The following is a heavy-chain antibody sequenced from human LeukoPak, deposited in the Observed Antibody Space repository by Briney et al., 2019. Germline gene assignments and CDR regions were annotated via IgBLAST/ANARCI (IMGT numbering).Heavy chain of an antibody. CDR2: INSDGSST. Sequence: PGGSLRLSCAASGFTFSSYWMHWVRQAPGKGLVWVSRINSDGSSTSYADSVKGRFTISRDNAKNTLYLQMNSLRAEDTAVYYCARVGYGDYWFDPWGQGTLVTVSS. V-gene: IGHV3-74*01. CDR3: ARVGYGDYWFDP. CDR1: GFTFSSYW. J-gene: IGHJ5*02. D-gene: IGHD4-17*01.